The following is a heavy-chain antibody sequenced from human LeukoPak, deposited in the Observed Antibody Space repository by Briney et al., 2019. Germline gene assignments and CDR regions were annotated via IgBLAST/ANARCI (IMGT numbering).Heavy chain of an antibody. CDR1: GGSISSSSYY. D-gene: IGHD6-19*01. Sequence: TETLSLTCTVSGGSISSSSYYWGWIRQPPGKGLEWIGSIYYSGSTYYNPSLKSRVTISVDTSKNQFSLKLSSVTAADTAVYYCARLGSSGWYYFDYWGQGTLVTVSS. J-gene: IGHJ4*02. V-gene: IGHV4-39*01. CDR2: IYYSGST. CDR3: ARLGSSGWYYFDY.